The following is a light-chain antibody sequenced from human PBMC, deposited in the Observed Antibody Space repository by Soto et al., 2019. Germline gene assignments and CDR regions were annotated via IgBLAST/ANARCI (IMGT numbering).Light chain of an antibody. CDR3: RSYAGSNNLGV. J-gene: IGLJ2*01. CDR2: EVS. V-gene: IGLV2-8*01. CDR1: SSDVGGYNY. Sequence: QSALTQPPSASGSLGQSVTISCTGTSSDVGGYNYVSWYQQHPGKAPKLIIYEVSKRPSGVPDRFSGSKSGNTASLTVSGLQAEDAADYYCRSYAGSNNLGVFGGGTKLTVL.